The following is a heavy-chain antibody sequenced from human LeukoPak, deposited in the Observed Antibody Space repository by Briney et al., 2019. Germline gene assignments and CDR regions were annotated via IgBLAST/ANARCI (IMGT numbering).Heavy chain of an antibody. J-gene: IGHJ3*02. CDR3: TTSPSYSYGTDDAFDI. V-gene: IGHV3-15*01. CDR2: IKSKTDGGTT. Sequence: GGSLRLSCAASGFTYSNARMSWVREASGKGLEGLGRIKSKTDGGTTDYAAPVKGRFTISRDDSKNTLYLQMNSLKTEDTAVYYCTTSPSYSYGTDDAFDIWGQGTMVTVSS. CDR1: GFTYSNAR. D-gene: IGHD5-18*01.